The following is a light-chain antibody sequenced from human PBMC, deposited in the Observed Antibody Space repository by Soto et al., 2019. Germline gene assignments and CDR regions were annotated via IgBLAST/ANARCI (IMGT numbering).Light chain of an antibody. V-gene: IGKV3-15*01. CDR2: GAS. J-gene: IGKJ1*01. Sequence: EIVMTQSPATLSVSPGERATLSCRASQSVSSNLAWYQQKPGQAPRLLIYGASTRDNGIPARFSGSGSGTEFTLTISSLQSEDCAVYYCQQYNNWPAWTFGQGTKVEIK. CDR3: QQYNNWPAWT. CDR1: QSVSSN.